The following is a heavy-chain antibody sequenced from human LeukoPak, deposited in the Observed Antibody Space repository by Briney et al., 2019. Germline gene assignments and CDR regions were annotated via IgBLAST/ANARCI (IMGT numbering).Heavy chain of an antibody. CDR1: GYSFTSYW. CDR2: IYPGDSDT. J-gene: IGHJ3*02. Sequence: GESLKISCKGSGYSFTSYWIGWVRQMPGKGLEWMGIIYPGDSDTRYSPSFQGQVTISADKSISTAYLQWSSLKTSDTAMYYCARQGTVVVPAAGAFDIWGQGTMVTVSS. CDR3: ARQGTVVVPAAGAFDI. V-gene: IGHV5-51*01. D-gene: IGHD2-2*01.